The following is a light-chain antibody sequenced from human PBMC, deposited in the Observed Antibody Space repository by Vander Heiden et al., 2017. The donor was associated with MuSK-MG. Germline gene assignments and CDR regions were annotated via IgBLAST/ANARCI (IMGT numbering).Light chain of an antibody. CDR2: EDS. CDR3: QAWDSTSDHFV. Sequence: SYVLTQPPSVSVAPGQTARITCGGNDIGSQSVQWYQQKPGQAPGLVVYEDSDRPSGIPERFSGSTSGKTDTLSISRVEVGDAADYYCQAWDSTSDHFVFGGGTKLTVL. CDR1: DIGSQS. V-gene: IGLV3-21*02. J-gene: IGLJ3*02.